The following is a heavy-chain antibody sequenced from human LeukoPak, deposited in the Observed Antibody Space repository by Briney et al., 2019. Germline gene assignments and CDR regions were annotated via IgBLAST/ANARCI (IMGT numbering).Heavy chain of an antibody. CDR2: ISGSGGST. CDR1: GFTFSSYA. D-gene: IGHD4-17*01. CDR3: ARASNGDLYYFDY. Sequence: GGSLRLSCAASGFTFSSYAMSWVRQAPGKGLEWVSAISGSGGSTYYADSVKGRFTISRDNSKNTLYLQMNSLRAEDTAVYYCARASNGDLYYFDYWGQGTLVTVSS. V-gene: IGHV3-23*01. J-gene: IGHJ4*02.